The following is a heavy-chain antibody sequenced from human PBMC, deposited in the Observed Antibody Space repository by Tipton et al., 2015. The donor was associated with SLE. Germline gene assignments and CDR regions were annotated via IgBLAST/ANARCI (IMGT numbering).Heavy chain of an antibody. V-gene: IGHV4-59*01. D-gene: IGHD2-2*01. J-gene: IGHJ3*02. CDR2: IYYSGST. CDR1: GGSISSYY. CDR3: AGLYQPRAFDI. Sequence: TLSLTCTVSGGSISSYYWSWIRQPPGKGLEWIGYIYYSGSTNYNPSLKSRVTISVDTSKNQFSLKLSSVTAADTAVYYCAGLYQPRAFDIWGQGAMVTVSS.